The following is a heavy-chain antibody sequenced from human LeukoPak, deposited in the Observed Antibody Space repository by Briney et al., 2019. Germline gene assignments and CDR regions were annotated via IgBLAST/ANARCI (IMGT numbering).Heavy chain of an antibody. V-gene: IGHV4-39*01. CDR1: GGSISSSSYY. CDR3: ATLHARSVAAYDY. D-gene: IGHD4-23*01. Sequence: SETLSLTCTVSGGSISSSSYYWGWIRQPPGKGLEWIGSIYYSGSTYYNPSLKSRVTISVDTSKNQFSLKLSSVTAADTAVYCCATLHARSVAAYDYWGQGTLVTVSS. CDR2: IYYSGST. J-gene: IGHJ4*02.